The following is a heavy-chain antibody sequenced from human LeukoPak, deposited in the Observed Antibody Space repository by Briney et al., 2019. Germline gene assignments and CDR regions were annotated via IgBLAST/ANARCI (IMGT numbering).Heavy chain of an antibody. J-gene: IGHJ4*02. Sequence: PGGSLRLSCAASGFTFSSYWMHWVRQAPGKGLVWVSRINTDGSSTSYADSVKGRFTISRDNAKNTLYLQMNSLRAEDTAVYYCAREGIYCSSTSCYKALDYWGQGTLVTVSS. CDR1: GFTFSSYW. CDR3: AREGIYCSSTSCYKALDY. V-gene: IGHV3-74*01. D-gene: IGHD2-2*02. CDR2: INTDGSST.